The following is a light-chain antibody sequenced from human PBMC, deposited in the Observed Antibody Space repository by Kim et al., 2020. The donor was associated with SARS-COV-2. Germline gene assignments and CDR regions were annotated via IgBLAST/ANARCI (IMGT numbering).Light chain of an antibody. Sequence: ASVGDRVTITCRASQGISNYLAWYQQKPGKVPKLLIYAASTLQSGVPSRFSGSGSGTDFTLTISSLQPEDVATYYCQKYNSALQTFGQGTKVDIK. V-gene: IGKV1-27*01. CDR2: AAS. CDR1: QGISNY. CDR3: QKYNSALQT. J-gene: IGKJ1*01.